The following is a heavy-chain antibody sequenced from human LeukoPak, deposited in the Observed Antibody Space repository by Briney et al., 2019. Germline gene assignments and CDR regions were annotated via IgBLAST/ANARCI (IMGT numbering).Heavy chain of an antibody. CDR3: AAPGYCSGGSCYPNWFDP. CDR1: GYTFTGYY. J-gene: IGHJ5*02. D-gene: IGHD2-15*01. CDR2: ISPNSGGT. Sequence: GASVKVSCKASGYTFTGYYMHWVRQAPGQGLEWMGWISPNSGGTNYAQKFQGRVTMTRDTSISTAYMELSRLRSDDTAVYYCAAPGYCSGGSCYPNWFDPWGQGTLVTVSS. V-gene: IGHV1-2*02.